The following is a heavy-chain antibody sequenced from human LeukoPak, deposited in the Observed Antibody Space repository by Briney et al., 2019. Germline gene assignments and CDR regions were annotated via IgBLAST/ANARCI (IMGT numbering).Heavy chain of an antibody. D-gene: IGHD5-12*01. J-gene: IGHJ4*02. CDR3: ARGGVAHEGDY. Sequence: GGSLRLSCAASGFTVGSNYMSWVRQAPGNGLEWVSVIYSGGNTYYADSVKGRFTISRHNSKNTLYLQMNSLRVEDTAVYYCARGGVAHEGDYWGQGTLVTVSS. CDR1: GFTVGSNY. V-gene: IGHV3-53*04. CDR2: IYSGGNT.